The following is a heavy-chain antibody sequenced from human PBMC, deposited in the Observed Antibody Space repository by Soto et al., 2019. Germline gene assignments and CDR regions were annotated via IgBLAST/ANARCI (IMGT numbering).Heavy chain of an antibody. J-gene: IGHJ4*02. V-gene: IGHV3-48*04. Sequence: EVQLVESGGGLVQPGGSLRLSCAASGFTFSDYFMNWVRQAPGKGLEWVSSISSSGSISYADSVKGRFIISRDNAKNSLCLQMNSLRAEDTAVFYCARDLIGVRTPDYFDYWGQGTLVTVSS. CDR1: GFTFSDYF. CDR2: ISSSGSI. CDR3: ARDLIGVRTPDYFDY. D-gene: IGHD3-10*01.